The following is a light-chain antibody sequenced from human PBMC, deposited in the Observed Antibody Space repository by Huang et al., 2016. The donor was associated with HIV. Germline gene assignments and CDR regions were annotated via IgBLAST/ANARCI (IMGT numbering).Light chain of an antibody. Sequence: EIVLTQSPGTLSLSPGERATLSCRASQSVANTYLAWYQQVPGQAPRLLIYGASTSATGIPDRFSGSGSGTDFTLTITRLEPEDFAVYYCQQYSSPPLTFGGGTKVETK. CDR1: QSVANTY. V-gene: IGKV3-20*01. CDR2: GAS. J-gene: IGKJ4*01. CDR3: QQYSSPPLT.